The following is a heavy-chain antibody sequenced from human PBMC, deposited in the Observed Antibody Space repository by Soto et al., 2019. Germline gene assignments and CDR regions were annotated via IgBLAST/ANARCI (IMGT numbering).Heavy chain of an antibody. V-gene: IGHV3-23*01. J-gene: IGHJ6*02. CDR2: ISGSGGRT. CDR3: AKLALGTLYYGMDV. Sequence: GGSLRLSCAVSGIPFDTYAMSWVRQARGKGLEWVSLISGSGGRTHYTDSVKGRFTISRDNSKNTLYLQMNSLRADDTAVYYCAKLALGTLYYGMDVWGQGTTVTVSS. CDR1: GIPFDTYA. D-gene: IGHD5-12*01.